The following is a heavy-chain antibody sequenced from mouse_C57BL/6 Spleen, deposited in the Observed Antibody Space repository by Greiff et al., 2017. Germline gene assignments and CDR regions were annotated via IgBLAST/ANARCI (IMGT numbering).Heavy chain of an antibody. D-gene: IGHD6-2*01. CDR1: GISITTGNYR. CDR2: IYYSGTI. J-gene: IGHJ4*01. V-gene: IGHV3-5*01. Sequence: EVHLVESGPGLVKPSQTVFLTCTVTGISITTGNYRWSWIRQFPGNKLEWIGYIYYSGTITYNPAITSRTTISRDTPKNHFFLEMNSLTAEDTATYYGARVPGVVPDYYAMDYWGQGTSVTVSS. CDR3: ARVPGVVPDYYAMDY.